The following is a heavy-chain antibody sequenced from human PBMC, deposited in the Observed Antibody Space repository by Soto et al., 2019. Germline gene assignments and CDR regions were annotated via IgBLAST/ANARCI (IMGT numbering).Heavy chain of an antibody. J-gene: IGHJ6*02. Sequence: GGSLRLSCAASGFTFSSYSMNWVRQAPGKGLEWVSSISSSSSYIYYADSVKGRFTISRDNAKNSLYLQMNSLRAEDTAVYYCARGHSSRKRNYYGMDVWGQGTTVTVSS. CDR1: GFTFSSYS. V-gene: IGHV3-21*01. CDR2: ISSSSSYI. CDR3: ARGHSSRKRNYYGMDV. D-gene: IGHD6-13*01.